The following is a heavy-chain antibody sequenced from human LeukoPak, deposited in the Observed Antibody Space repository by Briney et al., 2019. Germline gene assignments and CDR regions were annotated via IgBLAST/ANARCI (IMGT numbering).Heavy chain of an antibody. CDR3: ARGEAIAGSY. CDR1: GYTFTTYD. V-gene: IGHV1-8*01. D-gene: IGHD1-26*01. Sequence: ASVKVSCKASGYTFTTYDINWVRQAPGQGLEWLAWLSPTSGNTGYAQKFQGRVTMTRDTSTSTVYMELSRLTSDDTAVYYCARGEAIAGSYWGQGTLVTVSS. J-gene: IGHJ4*02. CDR2: LSPTSGNT.